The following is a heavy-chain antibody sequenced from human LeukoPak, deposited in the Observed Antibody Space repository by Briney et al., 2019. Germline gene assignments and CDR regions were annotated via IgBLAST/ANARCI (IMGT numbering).Heavy chain of an antibody. J-gene: IGHJ6*03. CDR2: INSGGSST. Sequence: PGGSLRLSCEASGFIFSTYWMHWVRQVPGKGLVWVSRINSGGSSTNYADSVKGRFTISRDNAKNTLFLQMNSLRAEDTAVYYCARGPLTTWDYYYYYMDVWGKGTTVTVSS. CDR1: GFIFSTYW. D-gene: IGHD4-17*01. V-gene: IGHV3-74*01. CDR3: ARGPLTTWDYYYYYMDV.